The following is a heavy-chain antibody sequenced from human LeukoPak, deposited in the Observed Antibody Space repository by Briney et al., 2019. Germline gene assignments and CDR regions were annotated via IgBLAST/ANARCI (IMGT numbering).Heavy chain of an antibody. CDR3: AKDQNRVASDYYYYYMDV. Sequence: PGGSLRLSCAASGFTFSSYGMHWVRQAPGKGLEWVAFIRYDGSNKYYADSVKGRFTISRDNSKNTLYLQMNSLRAEDTAVYYCAKDQNRVASDYYYYYMDVWGKGTTVTVSS. CDR1: GFTFSSYG. D-gene: IGHD2/OR15-2a*01. J-gene: IGHJ6*03. CDR2: IRYDGSNK. V-gene: IGHV3-30*02.